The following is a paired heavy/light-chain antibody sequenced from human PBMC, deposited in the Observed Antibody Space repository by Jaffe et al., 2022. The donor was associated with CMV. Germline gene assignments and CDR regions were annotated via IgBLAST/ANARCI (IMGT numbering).Light chain of an antibody. CDR3: QQYSTYLYT. J-gene: IGKJ2*01. CDR1: QTINTW. CDR2: KTS. V-gene: IGKV1-5*03. Sequence: DIQMTQSPSTLSASVGDTVTITCRASQTINTWLAWHQQKPGKAPKLLIYKTSNLNTGVPSRFSGSGSGTEFTLTISSLQPDDFATYYCQQYSTYLYTFGQGTKLEIK.
Heavy chain of an antibody. CDR2: FYSNGST. Sequence: LQLQESGPGLVKPSETLSLTCSVSGGSISLSSHYWAWIRQPPGKGLEWIGSFYSNGSTYYNPSLKSRVTISVDTSKNHFSLHLNSVTAADTAVYYCGRTGDSLFAAEYHYMDVWGKGTTVAVSS. CDR3: GRTGDSLFAAEYHYMDV. D-gene: IGHD7-27*01. V-gene: IGHV4-39*02. J-gene: IGHJ6*03. CDR1: GGSISLSSHY.